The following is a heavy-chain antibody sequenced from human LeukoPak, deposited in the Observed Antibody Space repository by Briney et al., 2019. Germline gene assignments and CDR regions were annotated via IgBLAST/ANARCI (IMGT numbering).Heavy chain of an antibody. CDR1: GFTFSSYA. Sequence: PGGSLRLSCAASGFTFSSYAMSWVRQAPGKGLEWVSALSGSGNSAYYADSVKGRFTISRDNSKNTLYLQMNSLRAEDTAVYYCASLIATTTGHRGPFDYWGQGTLVTVSS. CDR2: LSGSGNSA. J-gene: IGHJ4*02. V-gene: IGHV3-23*01. D-gene: IGHD1-1*01. CDR3: ASLIATTTGHRGPFDY.